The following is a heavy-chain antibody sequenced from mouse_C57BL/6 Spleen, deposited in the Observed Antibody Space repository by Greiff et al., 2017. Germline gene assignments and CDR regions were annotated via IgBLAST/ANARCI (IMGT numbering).Heavy chain of an antibody. V-gene: IGHV5-9*01. J-gene: IGHJ1*03. CDR1: GFTFSSYT. D-gene: IGHD2-4*01. CDR2: ISGGGGNT. Sequence: EVNVVESGGGLVKPGGSLKLSCAASGFTFSSYTMSWVRQTPEKRLEWVATISGGGGNTYYPDSVKGRFTISRDNAKNTLYLQMSRLRSEDTALYYCARHYYDYGYFDVWGTGTTVTVSS. CDR3: ARHYYDYGYFDV.